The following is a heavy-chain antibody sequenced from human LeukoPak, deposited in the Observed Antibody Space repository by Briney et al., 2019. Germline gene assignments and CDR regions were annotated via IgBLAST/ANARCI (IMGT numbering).Heavy chain of an antibody. V-gene: IGHV3-23*01. Sequence: GGSLRLSCAASGFTVSNYAMSWVRQAPGKGLECVSIVSDSGGSTYYADSVKGRFTISRDNFKNTLYLQMNSLRAEDTAVYYCARDELDYYYGMDVWGQGTTVTVSS. CDR2: VSDSGGST. CDR1: GFTVSNYA. D-gene: IGHD1-7*01. J-gene: IGHJ6*02. CDR3: ARDELDYYYGMDV.